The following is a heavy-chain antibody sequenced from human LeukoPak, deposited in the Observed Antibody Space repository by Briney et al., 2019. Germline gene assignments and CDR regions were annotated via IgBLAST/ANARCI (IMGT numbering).Heavy chain of an antibody. CDR2: INPSGGST. Sequence: GGSLRLSCAASGFTFTSYYMHWVRQAPGQGLEWMGIINPSGGSTSYAQKFQGRVTMTRDTSTSTVYMELSSLRSEDTAVYYCARGDVQGYSSSWLGYWGQGTLVTVSS. CDR3: ARGDVQGYSSSWLGY. J-gene: IGHJ4*02. D-gene: IGHD6-13*01. V-gene: IGHV1-46*01. CDR1: GFTFTSYY.